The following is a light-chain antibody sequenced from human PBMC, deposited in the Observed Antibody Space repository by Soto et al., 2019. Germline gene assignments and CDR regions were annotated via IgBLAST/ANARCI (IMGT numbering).Light chain of an antibody. V-gene: IGKV1-5*01. CDR1: QSISSW. J-gene: IGKJ1*01. Sequence: DIQMTQSPSTLSASVGDRVTITCRASQSISSWLAWYQQKPGKAPKLLIYDASSLESGVPSRFSGSGSGTEFTLTISSLQPDDFATYYFSKPFGQGTKVEIK. CDR2: DAS. CDR3: SKP.